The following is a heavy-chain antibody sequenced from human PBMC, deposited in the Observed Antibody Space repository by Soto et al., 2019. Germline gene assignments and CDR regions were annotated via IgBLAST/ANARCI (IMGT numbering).Heavy chain of an antibody. CDR2: IYYSGSA. D-gene: IGHD3-16*02. CDR3: ASNSYRT. CDR1: GGSISGSSYY. Sequence: SETLSLTCTVSGGSISGSSYYWGWIRQPPGKGLEWIASIYYSGSAYYNPSLKSRVIISVDTSKKQFSLKMRSVTAADTAVYYCASNSYRTWGQGILVTVSS. V-gene: IGHV4-39*01. J-gene: IGHJ1*01.